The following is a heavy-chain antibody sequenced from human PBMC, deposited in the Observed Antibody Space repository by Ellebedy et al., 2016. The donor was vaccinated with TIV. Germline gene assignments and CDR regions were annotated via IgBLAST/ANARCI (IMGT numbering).Heavy chain of an antibody. CDR2: ISATGGDT. V-gene: IGHV1-18*04. Sequence: ASVKVSCKASGYTFGTSGISWVRQAPGQGLEWMGWISATGGDTVYAPKVQGRVTLTTDTSTSTAYLELRSLRSDDTAVYYCAKDEATVQEAPFEYWGQGTLVTVSS. D-gene: IGHD5-12*01. CDR3: AKDEATVQEAPFEY. J-gene: IGHJ4*02. CDR1: GYTFGTSG.